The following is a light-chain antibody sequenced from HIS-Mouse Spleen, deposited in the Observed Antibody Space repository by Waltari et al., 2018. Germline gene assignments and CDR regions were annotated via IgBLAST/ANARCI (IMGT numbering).Light chain of an antibody. J-gene: IGLJ2*01. CDR2: EVS. CDR3: SSYAGSNNFRV. V-gene: IGLV2-8*01. CDR1: SSDVGGYNY. Sequence: QSALTQPPSASGSPGQSVTISCTGTSSDVGGYNYVSWYPQHPGKAPNLMIYEVSKRPSGVPDRFSGSKSGNTASLTVSGLQAEDEADYYCSSYAGSNNFRVFGGGTKLTVL.